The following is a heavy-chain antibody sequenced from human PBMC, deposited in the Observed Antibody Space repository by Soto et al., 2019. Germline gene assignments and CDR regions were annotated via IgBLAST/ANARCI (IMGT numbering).Heavy chain of an antibody. J-gene: IGHJ5*02. D-gene: IGHD4-17*01. CDR1: GNSFTNYW. CDR3: ARHGFYGDYSSNYFDP. V-gene: IGHV5-51*01. CDR2: IYPSDSDT. Sequence: PXDSLKISCQCSGNSFTNYWIALVLQMPGKGLEYIGIIYPSDSDTRYSPSFQGQVTISADKSISTAYLQWSSLKASDTAIYYCARHGFYGDYSSNYFDPWGQGTLVTVSS.